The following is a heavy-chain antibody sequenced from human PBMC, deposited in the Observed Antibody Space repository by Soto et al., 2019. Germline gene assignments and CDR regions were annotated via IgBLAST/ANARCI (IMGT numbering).Heavy chain of an antibody. D-gene: IGHD2-2*01. CDR1: GCSISSGGYY. CDR3: ARVVEYQLQGIAC. J-gene: IGHJ4*02. CDR2: IYYSGST. Sequence: SETLSLTCPVSGCSISSGGYYWSWIRQHPGKGLEWIGYIYYSGSTYYNPSLKSRVTISVDTSKNQFSLKLSSVTAAVTAVYYWARVVEYQLQGIACWGQGPLVIVSS. V-gene: IGHV4-31*03.